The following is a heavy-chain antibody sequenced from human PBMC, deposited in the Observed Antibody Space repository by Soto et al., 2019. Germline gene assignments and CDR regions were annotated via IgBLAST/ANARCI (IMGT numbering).Heavy chain of an antibody. J-gene: IGHJ4*02. CDR3: ARGTVRDHDFGDH. V-gene: IGHV3-74*01. CDR2: MSSDGSST. CDR1: GFTFSTYW. D-gene: IGHD4-17*01. Sequence: EVQLVESGGDLVQPGGSLRLSCAASGFTFSTYWMHWVRQVPGKGPEWVSRMSSDGSSTAYADSVRGRFIISRDNAKNTLYLQMNSLRVEDTAVFYCARGTVRDHDFGDHWGLGTLVAVSS.